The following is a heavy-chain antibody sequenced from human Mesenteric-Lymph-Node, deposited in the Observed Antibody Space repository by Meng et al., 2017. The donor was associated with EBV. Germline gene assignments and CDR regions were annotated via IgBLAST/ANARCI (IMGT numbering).Heavy chain of an antibody. V-gene: IGHV3-43*01. CDR1: GFTFDDYT. Sequence: EVQLVESGGGVVQPXGCLRLSCAASGFTFDDYTMHWVRRVPGKGLEWVSLVSWDGTTTFYADSVKGRFTISRDNSKNSLHLQMKSLRSEDSALYYCVEDNYRHLVLQNWGFDLRGHGTLVTVSS. CDR3: VEDNYRHLVLQNWGFDL. D-gene: IGHD7-27*01. J-gene: IGHJ4*01. CDR2: VSWDGTTT.